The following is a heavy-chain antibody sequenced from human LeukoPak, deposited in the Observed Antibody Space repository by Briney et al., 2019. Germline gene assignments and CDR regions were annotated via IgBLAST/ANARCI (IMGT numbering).Heavy chain of an antibody. CDR3: ARRDHDY. J-gene: IGHJ4*02. Sequence: AGGSLRLSWAASGFTFDDYAMHWGREAPGKGLEWVSVISWDGGSTYSADSVKGRFTISRDNSKNSLYLQMNRLRAEDTALYYSARRDHDYWGQGTLVTVSS. V-gene: IGHV3-43D*04. CDR2: ISWDGGST. CDR1: GFTFDDYA.